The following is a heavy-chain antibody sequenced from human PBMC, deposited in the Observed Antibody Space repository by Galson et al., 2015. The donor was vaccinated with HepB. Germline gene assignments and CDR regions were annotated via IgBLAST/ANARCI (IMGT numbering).Heavy chain of an antibody. J-gene: IGHJ6*02. D-gene: IGHD3-10*01. Sequence: QSGAEVKKPGESLKISCKGSGYSFTSYWIGWVRQMPGKGLEWMVIIYPGDSDTRYSPSFQGQVTISADKSISTAYLQWSSLKASDTAMYYCARGGRAAWFGESLYGMDVWGQGTTVTVSS. CDR3: ARGGRAAWFGESLYGMDV. CDR2: IYPGDSDT. V-gene: IGHV5-51*03. CDR1: GYSFTSYW.